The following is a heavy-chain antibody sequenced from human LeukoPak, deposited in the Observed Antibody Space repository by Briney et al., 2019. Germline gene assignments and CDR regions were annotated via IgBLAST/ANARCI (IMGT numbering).Heavy chain of an antibody. J-gene: IGHJ4*02. CDR2: IYYSGST. V-gene: IGHV4-59*08. CDR3: ARHSMITFGGVIDPAFAY. Sequence: SETLSLTCTVSGGSISSYYWSWIRQPPGKGLEWIGYIYYSGSTNYNPSLKSRVTISVDTSKNQFSLKLSSVTAADTAVYYCARHSMITFGGVIDPAFAYWGQGTLVTVSS. D-gene: IGHD3-16*02. CDR1: GGSISSYY.